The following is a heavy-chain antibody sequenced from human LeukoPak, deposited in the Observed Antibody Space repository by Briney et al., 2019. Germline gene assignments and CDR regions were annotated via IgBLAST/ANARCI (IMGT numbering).Heavy chain of an antibody. D-gene: IGHD5-24*01. V-gene: IGHV3-53*01. J-gene: IGHJ4*02. Sequence: GGSLRLSRAVSGFSVTNNYMSWVRQAPGKGLEWVSVFYFSGATYYADSVKGRFTISRDNYENTLYLQMKSLRAGDTAVYYCARGDGYNFFYYWGQGTLVTVSS. CDR1: GFSVTNNY. CDR2: FYFSGAT. CDR3: ARGDGYNFFYY.